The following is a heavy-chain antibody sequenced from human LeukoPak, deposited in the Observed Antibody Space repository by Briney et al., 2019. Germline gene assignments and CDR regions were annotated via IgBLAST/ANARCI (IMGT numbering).Heavy chain of an antibody. D-gene: IGHD3-9*01. V-gene: IGHV1-3*03. CDR3: ARGVLVNYDILSPLDY. Sequence: GASVKVSCKASGYTFTSYAMHWVRQAPGQRLEWMGWINAGNGNTKYSQEFQGRVTITRDTSASTAYMELSSLRSEDMAVYYCARGVLVNYDILSPLDYWGQGTLVTVSS. CDR1: GYTFTSYA. J-gene: IGHJ4*02. CDR2: INAGNGNT.